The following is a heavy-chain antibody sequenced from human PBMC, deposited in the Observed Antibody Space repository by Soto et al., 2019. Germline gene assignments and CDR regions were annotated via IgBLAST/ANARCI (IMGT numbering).Heavy chain of an antibody. V-gene: IGHV3-23*01. CDR2: ISGSGGST. J-gene: IGHJ4*02. CDR3: AKSGHYDSSEDY. D-gene: IGHD3-22*01. Sequence: LRLSCAASGFTFSSYAMSWVRQAPGKGLEWVSAISGSGGSTYYADSVKGRFTISRDNSKNTLHLQMNSLRAEDTAVYYCAKSGHYDSSEDYWGQGTLVTVSS. CDR1: GFTFSSYA.